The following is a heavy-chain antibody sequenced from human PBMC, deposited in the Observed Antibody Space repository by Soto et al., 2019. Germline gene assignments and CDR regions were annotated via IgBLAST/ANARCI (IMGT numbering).Heavy chain of an antibody. Sequence: EVQLLESGGGLVQPGGSLRLSCAASGFTFSIYAMSWVRQAPGKGLEWVSAISGSGGSTYYADSVKGRFTISRDNSQNTLYLQRNSLRAEDTAVYYCAYSSTPFDYWGQGTLVTVSS. CDR3: AYSSTPFDY. CDR1: GFTFSIYA. V-gene: IGHV3-23*01. D-gene: IGHD6-13*01. J-gene: IGHJ4*02. CDR2: ISGSGGST.